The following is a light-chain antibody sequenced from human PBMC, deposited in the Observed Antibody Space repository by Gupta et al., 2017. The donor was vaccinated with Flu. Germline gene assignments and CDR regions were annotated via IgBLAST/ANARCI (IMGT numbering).Light chain of an antibody. CDR2: WAT. CDR1: QTVLAISENKNY. Sequence: VLTQSPASLAASLGGRATIDCKSSQTVLAISENKNYLAWYQQKPGQPPKVVFYWATTRETGVPYRFSGSGSGTDFTLTITNLQPEDAAIYYCQQEDSSPLTFGGGTKVETK. CDR3: QQEDSSPLT. J-gene: IGKJ4*01. V-gene: IGKV4-1*01.